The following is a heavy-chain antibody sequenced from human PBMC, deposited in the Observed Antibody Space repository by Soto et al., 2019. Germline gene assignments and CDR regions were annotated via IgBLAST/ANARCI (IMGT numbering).Heavy chain of an antibody. J-gene: IGHJ5*02. CDR1: GGSISSYY. CDR3: ARAEFYGYSGYLNWFDP. V-gene: IGHV4-59*08. Sequence: SETLSLTCTVSGGSISSYYWSWIRQPPGKGLEWIGYIYYSGSTNYNPSLKSRVTISVDTSKNQFSLKLSSVTAADTAVYYCARAEFYGYSGYLNWFDPWGQGTLVT. D-gene: IGHD5-12*01. CDR2: IYYSGST.